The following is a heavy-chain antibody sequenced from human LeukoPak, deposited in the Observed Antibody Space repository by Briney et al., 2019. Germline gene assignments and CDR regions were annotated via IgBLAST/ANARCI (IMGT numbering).Heavy chain of an antibody. CDR3: AKVLGGLSSIAARAGGYYMDA. D-gene: IGHD6-6*01. Sequence: GGSLRLSCAASGVTFSGYSMNWVRQAPGKGLEWVSAITATSLHIYYADSVKGRFAISRDNAKNSLYLQMNSLRAEDTAVYYCAKVLGGLSSIAARAGGYYMDAWGKGTTVTVSS. CDR1: GVTFSGYS. J-gene: IGHJ6*03. V-gene: IGHV3-21*01. CDR2: ITATSLHI.